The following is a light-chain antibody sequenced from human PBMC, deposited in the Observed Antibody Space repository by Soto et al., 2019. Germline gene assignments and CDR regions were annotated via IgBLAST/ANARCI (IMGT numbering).Light chain of an antibody. CDR3: SSYTSSSTYV. CDR1: SSDVGGYNY. CDR2: DVS. V-gene: IGLV2-14*01. J-gene: IGLJ1*01. Sequence: QSVLTQPASVSGSPGQSITISCTGTSSDVGGYNYVSWYQQHPGKAPKLMIYDVSNRPSGVSNRFSGSKSGNTASLTISGLQADDEADYYCSSYTSSSTYVFGTVTNVTV.